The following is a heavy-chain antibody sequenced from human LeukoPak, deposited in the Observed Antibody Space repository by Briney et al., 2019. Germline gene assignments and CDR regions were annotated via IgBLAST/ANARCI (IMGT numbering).Heavy chain of an antibody. V-gene: IGHV3-53*01. Sequence: GGSLRLSCAASGFIVSSNYMTWVRQAPGKGPEWVSVIYSGGSTSYADSVKGRFTISRDQSKNTVYLQMNSLRAEDTAVYYCARDLSSAYVWPPYNWFDPWGQGTLVTVSS. CDR2: IYSGGST. CDR3: ARDLSSAYVWPPYNWFDP. J-gene: IGHJ5*02. CDR1: GFIVSSNY. D-gene: IGHD3-22*01.